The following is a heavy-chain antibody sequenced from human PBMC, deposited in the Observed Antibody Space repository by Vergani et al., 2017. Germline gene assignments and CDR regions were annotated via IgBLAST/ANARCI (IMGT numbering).Heavy chain of an antibody. CDR1: GFTFSSYS. Sequence: EVQLLESGGGLVQPGGSLRLSCAASGFTFSSYSMNWVRQAPGKGLEWVSYISSSSSTIYYADSVKGRFTISRDNAKNSLYLQMNSLRAEDTAVYYCASSSGWYWYFDLWGRGTLVTVSS. CDR3: ASSSGWYWYFDL. CDR2: ISSSSSTI. D-gene: IGHD6-19*01. V-gene: IGHV3-48*04. J-gene: IGHJ2*01.